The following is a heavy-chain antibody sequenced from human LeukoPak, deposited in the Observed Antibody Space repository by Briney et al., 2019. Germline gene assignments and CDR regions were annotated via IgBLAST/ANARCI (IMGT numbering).Heavy chain of an antibody. CDR1: GFTFSSYW. CDR3: ARRRGYKRAFDY. D-gene: IGHD5-18*01. Sequence: GGSLRLSCAASGFTFSSYWTSWVRQAPGKGLEWVANIKQDGSEKYYVDSVKGRFTISRDNAKNSLYLQMNSLRAEDTAVDYCARRRGYKRAFDYWGQGTLVTVSS. CDR2: IKQDGSEK. V-gene: IGHV3-7*01. J-gene: IGHJ4*02.